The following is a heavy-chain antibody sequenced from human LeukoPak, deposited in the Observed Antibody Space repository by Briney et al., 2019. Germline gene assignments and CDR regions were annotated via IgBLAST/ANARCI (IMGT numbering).Heavy chain of an antibody. Sequence: GGSLRLSCAASGFTVSSNYMSWVRQAPGKGLEWVSVIYSGGSTYYADSVKGRFTISRDNSKNTLYLQMNSLRAEDTAVYYCAKDRYSGSRPMDVWGQGTTVTVSS. J-gene: IGHJ6*02. CDR3: AKDRYSGSRPMDV. CDR1: GFTVSSNY. CDR2: IYSGGST. D-gene: IGHD1-26*01. V-gene: IGHV3-53*01.